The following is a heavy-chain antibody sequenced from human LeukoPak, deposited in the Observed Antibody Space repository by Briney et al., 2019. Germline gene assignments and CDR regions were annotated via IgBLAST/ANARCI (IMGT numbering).Heavy chain of an antibody. V-gene: IGHV3-23*01. D-gene: IGHD1-26*01. CDR1: GFTFGDYA. CDR2: ISDSGGIT. Sequence: GGSLRLSCTASGFTFGDYAMSWFRQAPGKGLEWVSTISDSGGITDYTDSVKGRFTISRDNAKNSLYLQMNSLRAEDTAVYYCARDGQLPPLHHFDYWGQGTLVTVSS. J-gene: IGHJ4*02. CDR3: ARDGQLPPLHHFDY.